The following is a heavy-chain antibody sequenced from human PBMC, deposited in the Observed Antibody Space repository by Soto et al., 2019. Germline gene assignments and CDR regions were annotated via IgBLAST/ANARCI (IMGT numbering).Heavy chain of an antibody. CDR1: GFTFSSYA. Sequence: GGSLRLSCAASGFTFSSYAMSWVRQAPGKGLEWVSAISGSGGSTYYADSVKGRFTISRDNSKNTLYLQMNSLRAEDTAVYYCAILRFLHTYYYYGMDVWGQGTTVTVSS. J-gene: IGHJ6*02. V-gene: IGHV3-23*01. D-gene: IGHD3-3*01. CDR3: AILRFLHTYYYYGMDV. CDR2: ISGSGGST.